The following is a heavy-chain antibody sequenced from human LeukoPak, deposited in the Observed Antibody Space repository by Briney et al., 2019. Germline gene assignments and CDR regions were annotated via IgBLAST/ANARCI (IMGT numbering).Heavy chain of an antibody. J-gene: IGHJ4*02. Sequence: GGSLRLSCAASGFTFSSYGMHWVRQAPGKGLEWVAFIRDDGSNKYYADSVKGRFTISRDNSKNTLYLQMNSLRAEDTAVYYCAKDTTKSDVVYWGQGTLVTVSS. D-gene: IGHD1-1*01. V-gene: IGHV3-30*02. CDR3: AKDTTKSDVVY. CDR2: IRDDGSNK. CDR1: GFTFSSYG.